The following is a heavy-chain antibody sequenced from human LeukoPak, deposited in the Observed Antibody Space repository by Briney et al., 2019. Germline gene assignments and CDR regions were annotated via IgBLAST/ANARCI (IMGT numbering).Heavy chain of an antibody. Sequence: PGRSLRLSCAASGFTFSTYTMHWVRQAPGKGLEWVAFISFDGSNTYYADSVKGRFTISRDNSKNTLYLQMNSLRAEDTAVYYCALISRVAAAGTPDYWGQGTLVTVSS. V-gene: IGHV3-30-3*01. CDR3: ALISRVAAAGTPDY. J-gene: IGHJ4*02. CDR2: ISFDGSNT. CDR1: GFTFSTYT. D-gene: IGHD6-13*01.